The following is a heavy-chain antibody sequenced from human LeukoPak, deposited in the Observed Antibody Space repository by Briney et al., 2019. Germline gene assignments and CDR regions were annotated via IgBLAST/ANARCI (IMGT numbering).Heavy chain of an antibody. J-gene: IGHJ1*01. V-gene: IGHV1-2*02. CDR3: ARGFVPAAIAIRAAGTSGQYFQH. CDR1: GYTFTGYY. CDR2: INPNSGGT. Sequence: AASVKVSCKASGYTFTGYYMHWVRQAPGQGLEWMGWINPNSGGTNYAQKFQGRVTMTRDTSISTAYMELSRLRSDDTAVYYCARGFVPAAIAIRAAGTSGQYFQHWGQGTLVTVSS. D-gene: IGHD2-2*02.